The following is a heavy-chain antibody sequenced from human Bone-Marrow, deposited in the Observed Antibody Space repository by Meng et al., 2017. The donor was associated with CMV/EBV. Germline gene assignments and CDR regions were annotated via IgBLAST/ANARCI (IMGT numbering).Heavy chain of an antibody. D-gene: IGHD3-3*01. CDR1: GFTFDAYA. CDR3: AREDTYYDFWSGYLGDSWYGMDF. J-gene: IGHJ6*01. V-gene: IGHV3-43D*03. Sequence: GGSLRLSCAASGFTFDAYAMHWVRQAPGKGLEWVSLISWDGGSTYYADSVKGRFTISRDNAKNSLYLQMNSLRAEDTAVYYCAREDTYYDFWSGYLGDSWYGMDFWGQGTTVTVSS. CDR2: ISWDGGST.